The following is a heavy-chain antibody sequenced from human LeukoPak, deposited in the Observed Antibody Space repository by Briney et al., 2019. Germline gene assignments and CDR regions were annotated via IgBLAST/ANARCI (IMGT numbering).Heavy chain of an antibody. J-gene: IGHJ5*02. D-gene: IGHD3-16*01. Sequence: GGSLRLSCAASGFTFSSYWMHWVRQGPGKGLVWVSRISTDGSSTDYADSVKGRFTISRENAKNALYLQMNSLRAEDTAVYYCARTRTLPIAGGFDTWGQGSLVTVSS. CDR3: ARTRTLPIAGGFDT. CDR1: GFTFSSYW. CDR2: ISTDGSST. V-gene: IGHV3-74*01.